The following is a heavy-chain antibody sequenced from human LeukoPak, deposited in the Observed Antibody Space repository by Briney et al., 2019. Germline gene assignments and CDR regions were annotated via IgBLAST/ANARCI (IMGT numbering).Heavy chain of an antibody. CDR2: ISSSSSYI. D-gene: IGHD3/OR15-3a*01. CDR3: ARDRPFGLGVVIMSYYYYGMDV. Sequence: PGGSLRLSCAASGFTFSSYSMNWVRQAPGKGLEWVSSISSSSSYIYYADSVKGRFTISRDSAKNSLYLQMNSLRAEDTAVYYCARDRPFGLGVVIMSYYYYGMDVWGQGTTVTVSS. CDR1: GFTFSSYS. V-gene: IGHV3-21*01. J-gene: IGHJ6*02.